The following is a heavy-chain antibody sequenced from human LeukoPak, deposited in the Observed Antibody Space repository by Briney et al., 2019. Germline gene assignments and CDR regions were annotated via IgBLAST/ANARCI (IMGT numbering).Heavy chain of an antibody. D-gene: IGHD3-16*01. V-gene: IGHV3-30*12. CDR3: ARGGGLDV. CDR2: TSYDGDLK. Sequence: HPGGSLRLSCVVSGFTFSSYGMHWVRQAPGKGLEWVAITSYDGDLKYYADSVKGRFIISRDNSKNTLYLQMSNLRAEDTAVYFCARGGGLDVWGQGATVTVSS. CDR1: GFTFSSYG. J-gene: IGHJ6*02.